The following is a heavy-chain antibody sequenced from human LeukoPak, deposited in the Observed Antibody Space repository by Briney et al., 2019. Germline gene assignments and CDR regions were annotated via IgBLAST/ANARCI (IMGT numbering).Heavy chain of an antibody. J-gene: IGHJ6*02. CDR3: ARSRAAVVMGELIPSFYYGMDV. V-gene: IGHV3-7*03. CDR1: GFTFSNYW. CDR2: IKQDGGER. D-gene: IGHD3-16*01. Sequence: GGSLRLSCAASGFTFSNYWMNWVRQVPGKGLEWVATIKQDGGERHYVGSVEGRFTISRDNGKTSVYLQMNSLRADDTAVYYCARSRAAVVMGELIPSFYYGMDVWGQGTTVTVSS.